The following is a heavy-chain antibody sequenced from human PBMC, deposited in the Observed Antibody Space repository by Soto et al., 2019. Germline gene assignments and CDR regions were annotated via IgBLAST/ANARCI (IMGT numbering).Heavy chain of an antibody. V-gene: IGHV3-23*01. D-gene: IGHD3-22*01. CDR2: FTSSGAA. Sequence: DVQLLESGGDLAQPGGSLRLSCEASGFTFNNYAIAWVRQAPGKGLEWVSGFTSSGAAYYADSVKGRFTISRDNSKNTLYLQMNSLRAEDTAVYYCAKGESSVSARDFDPWGQGTLVTVSS. CDR1: GFTFNNYA. J-gene: IGHJ5*02. CDR3: AKGESSVSARDFDP.